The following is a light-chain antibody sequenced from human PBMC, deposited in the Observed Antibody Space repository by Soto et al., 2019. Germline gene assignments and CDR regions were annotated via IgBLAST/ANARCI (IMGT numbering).Light chain of an antibody. V-gene: IGKV3-20*01. CDR2: GAS. CDR1: QSVSSSY. Sequence: EIVLTQSPGTLSLSPGERATLSCRASQSVSSSYLAWYQQKPGQAPRLLIYGASSSATGIPGRFSGSGSGTDFTLTISRLEPEDFAVYYCQQYSSSLFTFGPGTKVDIK. J-gene: IGKJ3*01. CDR3: QQYSSSLFT.